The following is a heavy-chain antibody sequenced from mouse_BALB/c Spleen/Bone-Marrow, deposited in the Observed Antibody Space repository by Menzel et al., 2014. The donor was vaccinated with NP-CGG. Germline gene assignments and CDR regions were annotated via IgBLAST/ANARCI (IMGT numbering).Heavy chain of an antibody. Sequence: QVHLQQPGPELVKPGASVRISCKASGYTFTSYYIHWVKQRPGQGLEWIGWIYPGNVSTKYNEKFKGKATLTADKSSSTAYMQLSSLTSEDSAVYFCARLGRDYAMDYWGQGTPVTVSS. CDR1: GYTFTSYY. CDR3: ARLGRDYAMDY. J-gene: IGHJ4*01. V-gene: IGHV1S56*01. CDR2: IYPGNVST. D-gene: IGHD4-1*01.